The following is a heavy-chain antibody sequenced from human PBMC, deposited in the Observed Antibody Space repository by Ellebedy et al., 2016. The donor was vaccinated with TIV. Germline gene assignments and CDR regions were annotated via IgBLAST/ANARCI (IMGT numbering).Heavy chain of an antibody. V-gene: IGHV3-7*03. CDR1: GFTFSSYW. Sequence: GESLKISCAVSGFTFSSYWMSWVRQAPGKGLEWVANIYQDGSEKHYADSVKDRFTISRDNAKNSLYLQMNSLRVEDTAVYYCAREGAYGDYSPGQYGMDVWGQGTTVTVS. D-gene: IGHD4-17*01. CDR3: AREGAYGDYSPGQYGMDV. J-gene: IGHJ6*02. CDR2: IYQDGSEK.